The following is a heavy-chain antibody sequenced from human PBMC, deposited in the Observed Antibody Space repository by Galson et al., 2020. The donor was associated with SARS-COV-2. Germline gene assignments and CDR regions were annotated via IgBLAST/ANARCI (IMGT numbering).Heavy chain of an antibody. D-gene: IGHD3-3*01. Sequence: ESLKISCAAPGFTFSSYSMNWVRQAPGKGLEWVSYICSSSSTIYYAEPVKGRFTISRDNAKNSLYQQMNSLRDEDTAVYYFARDLSSITIFGVGRYGMDVWGQGTTVTVSS. CDR2: ICSSSSTI. J-gene: IGHJ6*02. CDR1: GFTFSSYS. V-gene: IGHV3-48*02. CDR3: ARDLSSITIFGVGRYGMDV.